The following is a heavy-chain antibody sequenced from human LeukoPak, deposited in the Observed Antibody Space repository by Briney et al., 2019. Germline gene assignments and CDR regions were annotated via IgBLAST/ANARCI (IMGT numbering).Heavy chain of an antibody. D-gene: IGHD5-24*01. CDR2: INHSGST. CDR1: GGSFSGYY. V-gene: IGHV4-34*01. CDR3: ARGTRRDGYASLNWFDP. Sequence: PSETLSLTCAVYGGSFSGYYWSWIRQPPGKGLEWIGEINHSGSTNYNPSLKSRVTISVDTSKNQFSLKLSSLTAADTAVYYCARGTRRDGYASLNWFDPWGQGTLVTVSS. J-gene: IGHJ5*02.